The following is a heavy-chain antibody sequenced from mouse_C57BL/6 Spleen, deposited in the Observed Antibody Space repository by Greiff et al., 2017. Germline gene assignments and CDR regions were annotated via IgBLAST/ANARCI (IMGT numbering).Heavy chain of an antibody. Sequence: VQLQESGPGLVAPSPSLSITCTVSGFSLTSYGVDWVRQSPGKGLEWLGVIWGVGSTNYNSALKSRLSISKDNSKSQVFLKMNSLQTEDTAMYYCASDGGDGYLAYWGQGTLVTVSA. V-gene: IGHV2-6*01. CDR1: GFSLTSYG. CDR2: IWGVGST. J-gene: IGHJ3*01. D-gene: IGHD2-3*01. CDR3: ASDGGDGYLAY.